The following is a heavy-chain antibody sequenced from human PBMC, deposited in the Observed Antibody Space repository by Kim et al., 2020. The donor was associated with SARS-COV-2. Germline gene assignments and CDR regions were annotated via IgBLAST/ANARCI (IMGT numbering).Heavy chain of an antibody. D-gene: IGHD3-22*01. CDR3: ARDGDYYDSSGPDY. CDR1: GFTFSSYG. CDR2: IWYDGSNK. J-gene: IGHJ4*02. V-gene: IGHV3-33*01. Sequence: GGSLRLSCAASGFTFSSYGMHWVRQAPGKGLEWVAVIWYDGSNKYYADSVKGRFTISRDNSKNTLYLQMNSLRAEDTAVYYCARDGDYYDSSGPDYWGQGPLVTVSS.